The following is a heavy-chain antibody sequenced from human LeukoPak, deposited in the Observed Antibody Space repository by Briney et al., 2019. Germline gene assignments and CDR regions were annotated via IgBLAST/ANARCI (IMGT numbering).Heavy chain of an antibody. CDR1: GFTFSSYG. D-gene: IGHD3-10*01. Sequence: PGGSLRLSCAASGFTFSSYGMHWVRQAPGKGLEWVAFIRYDGSNKYYADSVKGRFTISRDNSKNTLYLQMNSLRPEDTALYFCAKGHYSSSYWYFDLWGRGTLVSVSS. CDR3: AKGHYSSSYWYFDL. V-gene: IGHV3-30*02. J-gene: IGHJ2*01. CDR2: IRYDGSNK.